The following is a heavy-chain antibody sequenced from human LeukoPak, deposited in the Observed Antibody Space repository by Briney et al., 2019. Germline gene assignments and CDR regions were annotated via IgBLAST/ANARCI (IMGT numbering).Heavy chain of an antibody. CDR2: IDNDGSNP. CDR3: AKSDPPLPY. CDR1: GFIFSKER. V-gene: IGHV3-74*01. J-gene: IGHJ4*02. D-gene: IGHD2-21*02. Sequence: PGGSLRLSCAASGFIFSKERMHWVRELPGKGLFWVSHIDNDGSNPTYVDSVKGRFTNSRDNAKSTLDLHMNSLRPEETGVYFCAKSDPPLPYWGQGTLVTVSS.